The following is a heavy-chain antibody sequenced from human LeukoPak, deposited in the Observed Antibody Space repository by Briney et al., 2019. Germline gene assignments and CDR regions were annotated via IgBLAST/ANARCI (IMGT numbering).Heavy chain of an antibody. D-gene: IGHD1-1*01. Sequence: SETLSLTCTVSGGSISSYYWSWIRQPPGKGLEWIGEIDHSGSTNYKSSLKSRATISVDTSKNQFSLKLNSVTAADTAVYYCARAGFALAPHRGTPFDYWGQGTLVTVSS. CDR3: ARAGFALAPHRGTPFDY. CDR1: GGSISSYY. CDR2: IDHSGST. V-gene: IGHV4-34*01. J-gene: IGHJ4*02.